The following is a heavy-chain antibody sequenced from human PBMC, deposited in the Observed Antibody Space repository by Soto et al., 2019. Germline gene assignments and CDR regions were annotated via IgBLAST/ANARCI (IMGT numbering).Heavy chain of an antibody. CDR2: ISAYNGNT. CDR1: CYTFTSYG. Sequence: GASVKVSCKASCYTFTSYGISWVRQAPGQGVEWKGWISAYNGNTNYAQKLQGRVTMTTDTSTSTAYMELRSLRSDDTAVYYCARDLRRGCSSTSCYALDYWGQGALVTVSS. V-gene: IGHV1-18*01. J-gene: IGHJ4*02. D-gene: IGHD2-2*01. CDR3: ARDLRRGCSSTSCYALDY.